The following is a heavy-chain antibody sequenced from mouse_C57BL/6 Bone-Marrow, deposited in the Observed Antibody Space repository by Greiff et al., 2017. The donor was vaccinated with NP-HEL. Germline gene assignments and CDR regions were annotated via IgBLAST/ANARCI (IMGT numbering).Heavy chain of an antibody. J-gene: IGHJ2*01. D-gene: IGHD1-1*01. CDR1: GFTFSSYG. CDR2: ISSGGSYT. Sequence: EVHLVESGGDLVKPGGSLKLSCAASGFTFSSYGMSWVRQTPDKRLEWVATISSGGSYTYYLDSVKGRFTISRDNAKNTLYLQRRSLKSEDTAIYYCARGLTTVVAGDFDYWGQGTTLTVSS. CDR3: ARGLTTVVAGDFDY. V-gene: IGHV5-6*01.